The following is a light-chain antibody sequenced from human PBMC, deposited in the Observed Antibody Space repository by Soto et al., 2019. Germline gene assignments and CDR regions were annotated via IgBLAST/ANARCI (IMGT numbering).Light chain of an antibody. CDR3: QQRNVWPQIT. CDR2: DST. CDR1: QSIHTS. J-gene: IGKJ5*01. Sequence: VLTQSPATLSLSPGERATLSCRASQSIHTSLAWYQQKSGKPPRLVIYDSTLRANGVPDRFGGSRSGTEFTLTINSLEPEDFAVYYCQQRNVWPQITFGQGTRLEIK. V-gene: IGKV3-11*01.